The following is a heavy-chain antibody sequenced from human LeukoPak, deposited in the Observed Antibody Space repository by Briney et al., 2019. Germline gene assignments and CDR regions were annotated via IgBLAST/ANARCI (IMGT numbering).Heavy chain of an antibody. D-gene: IGHD3-9*01. Sequence: SETLSLTCTVSGGSISSYYWSWLRQPPGKGLEWIGYIYYSGSTNFNPSLKSRVTISVDTSKNQFSLKLSSVTAADTAVYYCARLVGDILTGSNWFDPWGQGTLVTVSS. CDR2: IYYSGST. V-gene: IGHV4-59*08. CDR1: GGSISSYY. CDR3: ARLVGDILTGSNWFDP. J-gene: IGHJ5*02.